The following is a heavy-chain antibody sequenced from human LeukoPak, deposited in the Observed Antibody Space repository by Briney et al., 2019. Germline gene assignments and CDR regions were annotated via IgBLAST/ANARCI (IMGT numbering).Heavy chain of an antibody. CDR3: SCDGDILSDFDY. D-gene: IGHD2-21*01. CDR2: ISAYNGNT. Sequence: ASVKVSCKASGYTFTTYAINWVRQAPGQGLEWMGWISAYNGNTNYAQKLQGRVTMTTDTSTSTAYMELRSLGSDDTAVYYCSCDGDILSDFDYWGQGTLVTVSS. CDR1: GYTFTTYA. J-gene: IGHJ4*02. V-gene: IGHV1-18*01.